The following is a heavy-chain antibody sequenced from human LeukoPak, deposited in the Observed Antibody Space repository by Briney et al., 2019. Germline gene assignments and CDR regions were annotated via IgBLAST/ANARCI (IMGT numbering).Heavy chain of an antibody. CDR1: GGSISSYY. CDR2: IYYSGST. J-gene: IGHJ3*02. CDR3: ARDPSDCSSWRSSGAFDI. Sequence: PSETLSLTCTVSGGSISSYYWSWIGQPLGRGRGWIGYIYYSGSTNYNPSLKSRVTISVDTSKNQFSLKLSSVTAADTAVYYCARDPSDCSSWRSSGAFDIWGQGTMVTVSS. D-gene: IGHD6-13*01. V-gene: IGHV4-59*01.